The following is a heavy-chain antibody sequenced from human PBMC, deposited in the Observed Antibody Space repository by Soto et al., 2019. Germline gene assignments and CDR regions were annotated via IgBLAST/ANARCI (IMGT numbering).Heavy chain of an antibody. J-gene: IGHJ4*02. V-gene: IGHV3-66*01. D-gene: IGHD3-3*01. CDR3: AKDAFGIPNDY. CDR2: IYSGGST. CDR1: GFTVSSNY. Sequence: GSLRLSCAASGFTVSSNYMSWVRQAPGKGLEWVSVIYSGGSTYYADSVKGRFTISRDNSKNTLYLQMNSLRAEDTAVYYCAKDAFGIPNDYWGQGTLVTVSS.